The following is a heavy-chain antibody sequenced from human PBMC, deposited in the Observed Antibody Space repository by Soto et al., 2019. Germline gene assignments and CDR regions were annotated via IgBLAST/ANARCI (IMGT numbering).Heavy chain of an antibody. CDR2: INAGNGNT. CDR3: ARGASPLIDY. Sequence: ALVKGSRQGFGKKVPHYVFHLVRQAPGQRLEWMGWINAGNGNTKYSQKFQGRVTITRDTSASTAYMEVSSLRSEDTAVYYCARGASPLIDYWGQGTLVTVSS. V-gene: IGHV1-3*01. J-gene: IGHJ4*02. D-gene: IGHD1-26*01. CDR1: GKKVPHYV.